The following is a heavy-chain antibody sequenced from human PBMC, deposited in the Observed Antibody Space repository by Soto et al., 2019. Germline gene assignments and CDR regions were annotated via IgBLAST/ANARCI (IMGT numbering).Heavy chain of an antibody. V-gene: IGHV3-30*12. J-gene: IGHJ4*02. CDR1: GFTFSSYG. D-gene: IGHD1-1*01. CDR3: TTDLRRDGHD. Sequence: PGGSLRLSCAASGFTFSSYGMHWVRQAPGKGLEWVALISSDESNKYYIDSVKGRFIISRDNSKNTLYLQMNSLKTEDTAVYYCTTDLRRDGHDRGQGTLVTVSS. CDR2: ISSDESNK.